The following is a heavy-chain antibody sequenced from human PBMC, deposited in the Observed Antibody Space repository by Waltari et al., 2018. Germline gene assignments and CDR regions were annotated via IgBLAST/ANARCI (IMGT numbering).Heavy chain of an antibody. J-gene: IGHJ4*02. Sequence: QLQLQESGPGLVKPSETLSLSCTVSGDSTTSDLYYRAWIRPSPGKGLEWIGTISYGGRPYYHPSLKSRVTIDADASKNQFSLQMSSVTAADTAVYFCARQMRGFGDLLGYFDDWGQGTLVTVSS. CDR2: ISYGGRP. CDR3: ARQMRGFGDLLGYFDD. CDR1: GDSTTSDLYY. V-gene: IGHV4-39*01. D-gene: IGHD3-10*01.